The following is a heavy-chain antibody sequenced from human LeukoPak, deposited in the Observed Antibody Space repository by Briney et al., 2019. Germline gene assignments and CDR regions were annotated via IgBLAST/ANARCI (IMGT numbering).Heavy chain of an antibody. D-gene: IGHD5-24*01. CDR1: AFTFSSNC. Sequence: PGGSLILSCGAAAFTFSSNCMHCVRHAPGKGLKWVALISYDGNKEYHAASVKGRLTIYRDNSKNTLYLQMNSLRTEDTDVYYCAKEGDGYNDYWGQGTLVTVSS. V-gene: IGHV3-30*18. J-gene: IGHJ4*02. CDR3: AKEGDGYNDY. CDR2: ISYDGNKE.